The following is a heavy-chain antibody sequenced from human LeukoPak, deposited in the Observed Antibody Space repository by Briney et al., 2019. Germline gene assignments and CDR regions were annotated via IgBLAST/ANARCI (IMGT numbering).Heavy chain of an antibody. D-gene: IGHD2/OR15-2a*01. CDR3: ARDANIASPRYFDY. CDR1: GFTFSSYS. J-gene: IGHJ4*02. CDR2: ISSAGSYI. Sequence: PGGSLRLSCAASGFTFSSYSMNWVRQAPGKGLEWVSSISSAGSYIYYADSVKGRFTISRDNAKNSLYLQMNSLRAEDTAVYYCARDANIASPRYFDYWGQGTLVTVSA. V-gene: IGHV3-21*01.